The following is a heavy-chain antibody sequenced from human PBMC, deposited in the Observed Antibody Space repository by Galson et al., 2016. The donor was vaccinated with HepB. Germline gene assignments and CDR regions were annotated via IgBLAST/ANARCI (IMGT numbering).Heavy chain of an antibody. D-gene: IGHD3-9*01. CDR1: GFTFSSYA. CDR3: AKDYVGGSGYFDSGRNGGGFDA. CDR2: ISNRGDRT. Sequence: SLRLSCAASGFTFSSYAMNWVRQAPGKGLEWVSVISNRGDRTYFADSVKGRFTMSRGNSKNTLYLQTDSLRAEDTGVYYCAKDYVGGSGYFDSGRNGGGFDAWGPGTLIIVSS. J-gene: IGHJ4*02. V-gene: IGHV3-23*01.